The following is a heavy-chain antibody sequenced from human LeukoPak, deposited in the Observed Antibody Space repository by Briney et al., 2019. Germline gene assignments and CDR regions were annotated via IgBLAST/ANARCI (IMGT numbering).Heavy chain of an antibody. J-gene: IGHJ4*02. CDR3: ARDPPGCSGGSCYPSYYFDY. Sequence: ASVKLSSTASVYTFTIYYMHWVRQAPGQRLEWMGIINPSGGSTTYAKKFQARVTMTRDTSTSTGYMELSSLRSEDTAVYYCARDPPGCSGGSCYPSYYFDYWGEGTLVTVSS. V-gene: IGHV1-46*01. CDR1: VYTFTIYY. D-gene: IGHD2-15*01. CDR2: INPSGGST.